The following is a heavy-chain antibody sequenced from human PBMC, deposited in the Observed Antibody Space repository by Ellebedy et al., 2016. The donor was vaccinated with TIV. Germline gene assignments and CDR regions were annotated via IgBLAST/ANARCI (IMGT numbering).Heavy chain of an antibody. D-gene: IGHD3-22*01. CDR1: GVTLSNYG. Sequence: GGSLRLSCAASGVTLSNYGIHWVRQAPGKGLEWVAFIWFDGSKDYYADSVEGRFIISRDNSRNTVYLQMDSLRAEDTAVYYCARDFGYYDDISPASHDAFDIWGQGTMVTVSS. CDR3: ARDFGYYDDISPASHDAFDI. J-gene: IGHJ3*02. CDR2: IWFDGSKD. V-gene: IGHV3-33*08.